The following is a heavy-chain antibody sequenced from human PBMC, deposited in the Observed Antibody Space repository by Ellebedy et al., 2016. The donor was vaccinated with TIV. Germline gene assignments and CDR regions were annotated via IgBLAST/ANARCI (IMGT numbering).Heavy chain of an antibody. J-gene: IGHJ4*02. CDR1: GFTFSSSG. V-gene: IGHV3-30-3*02. D-gene: IGHD1-26*01. CDR2: ISYDGSLK. CDR3: AKSGSGSSLFY. Sequence: PGGSLRLSCTASGFTFSSSGMHWVRQAPGKGLECVAAISYDGSLKHYAESVKGRFTISRDNSKNTLDLQMDSLRAEDTAIYYCAKSGSGSSLFYWGQGALVTVSS.